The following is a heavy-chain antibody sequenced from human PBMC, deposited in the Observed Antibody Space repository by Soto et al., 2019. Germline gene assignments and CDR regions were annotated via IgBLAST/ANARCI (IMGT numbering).Heavy chain of an antibody. D-gene: IGHD4-17*01. Sequence: PSETLSLTCAVYGGSFSGYYWSWIRQPPGKGLEWIGEINHSGSTNYNPSLKSRVTISVDTSKNQFSLKLSSVTAADTAVYYFARPSLSRGNSQTTVTTNYYYYMDVWGKGTTVTVSS. CDR1: GGSFSGYY. CDR2: INHSGST. CDR3: ARPSLSRGNSQTTVTTNYYYYMDV. V-gene: IGHV4-34*01. J-gene: IGHJ6*03.